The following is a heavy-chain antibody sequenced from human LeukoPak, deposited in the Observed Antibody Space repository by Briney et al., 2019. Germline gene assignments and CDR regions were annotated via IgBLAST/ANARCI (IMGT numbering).Heavy chain of an antibody. CDR3: VKWTGSSHSEYYFDY. J-gene: IGHJ4*02. CDR2: ISSSSSYI. D-gene: IGHD1-26*01. CDR1: GFTFSSYC. Sequence: GGSLRLSCAASGFTFSSYCMNWVRQAPGKGLEWVSSISSSSSYIYYADSVKGRFTISRDNAKNSLYLQMNSLRAEDTAVYYCVKWTGSSHSEYYFDYWGQGTLVTVSS. V-gene: IGHV3-21*01.